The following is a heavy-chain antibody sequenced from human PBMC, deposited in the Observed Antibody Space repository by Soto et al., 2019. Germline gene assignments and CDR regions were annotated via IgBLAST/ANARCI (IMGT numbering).Heavy chain of an antibody. CDR2: ISAYNGNT. Sequence: GASVKVSCKASGYTFTSYFISWVRQAPGQGLEWMGWISAYNGNTNYAQKLQGRVTMTTDTSTSTAYMELRSLRSDDTAVYYCARTQTDVDSGGYSWFDPWGQGTLVTVSS. D-gene: IGHD1-26*01. V-gene: IGHV1-18*01. CDR1: GYTFTSYF. CDR3: ARTQTDVDSGGYSWFDP. J-gene: IGHJ5*02.